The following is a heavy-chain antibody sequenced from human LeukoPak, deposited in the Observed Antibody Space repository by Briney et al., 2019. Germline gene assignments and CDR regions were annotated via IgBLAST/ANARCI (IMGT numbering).Heavy chain of an antibody. CDR2: INPNSGGT. CDR1: GYTFTGYY. Sequence: ASVKVSCKASGYTFTGYYMHWVRQAPGQGLEWMGRINPNSGGTNYAQKFQGRVTMTRDTSLSTAYMDLSRLRSDDTAVYYCARGQWLVKGYYYYGMDVWGQGTTVTVSS. D-gene: IGHD6-19*01. J-gene: IGHJ6*02. V-gene: IGHV1-2*06. CDR3: ARGQWLVKGYYYYGMDV.